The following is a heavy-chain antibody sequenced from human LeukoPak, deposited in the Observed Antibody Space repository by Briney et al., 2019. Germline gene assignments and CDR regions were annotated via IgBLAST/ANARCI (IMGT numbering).Heavy chain of an antibody. CDR1: GGSFSGYY. V-gene: IGHV4-34*01. J-gene: IGHJ4*02. Sequence: SETLSLTCAVYGGSFSGYYWSWIRQPPGKGLEWSGEINHSGSTNYNPSLKSRVTISVDTSKNQFYLKLSSVTAGDTAVYYCARSLTGPDYWGQGTLVTVSS. CDR3: ARSLTGPDY. D-gene: IGHD1-14*01. CDR2: INHSGST.